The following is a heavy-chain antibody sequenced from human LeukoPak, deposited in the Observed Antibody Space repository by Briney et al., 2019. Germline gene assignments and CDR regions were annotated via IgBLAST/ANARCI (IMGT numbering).Heavy chain of an antibody. V-gene: IGHV3-48*04. CDR3: ARGPWIWTSSGNWFDF. CDR2: ISTSSSTI. CDR1: GFTFSSYS. D-gene: IGHD3-10*01. Sequence: GGTLRLSCAASGFTFSSYSMNWVRQAPGKGLEWVAHISTSSSTIYYADSVKGRFTISRDNAKNSLYLQVNSLIAEDTPVYYCARGPWIWTSSGNWFDFWGQGTLVTVSS. J-gene: IGHJ5*01.